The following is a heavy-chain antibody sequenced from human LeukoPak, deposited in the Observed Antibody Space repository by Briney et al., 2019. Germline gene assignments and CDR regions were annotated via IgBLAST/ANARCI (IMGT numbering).Heavy chain of an antibody. CDR2: STGSGGGT. D-gene: IGHD2-15*01. Sequence: PGGSLRLSCAASGFAFRNYAMSGVRQAPGKGLEWGSSSTGSGGGTYYADSVKGRFTISRDNSKNTLDLQMNSLRAEDTAVYYCAKGLKGCSGGSCYYFFDFWGQGTLVTVSS. CDR3: AKGLKGCSGGSCYYFFDF. CDR1: GFAFRNYA. J-gene: IGHJ4*02. V-gene: IGHV3-23*01.